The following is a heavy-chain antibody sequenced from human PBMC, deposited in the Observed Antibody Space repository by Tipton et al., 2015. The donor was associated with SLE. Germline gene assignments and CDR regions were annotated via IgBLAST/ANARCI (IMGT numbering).Heavy chain of an antibody. CDR3: ARDATRALDI. V-gene: IGHV4-4*07. CDR1: GDSISNYY. D-gene: IGHD2-15*01. J-gene: IGHJ3*02. Sequence: TLSLTCTVSGDSISNYYWSWIRQPAGKGLEWIGRVLTSGSTNYNPSLKSRVTMSVDTSKNQFSLKLRSVTAADTATYYCARDATRALDIWGQGTVVTVSS. CDR2: VLTSGST.